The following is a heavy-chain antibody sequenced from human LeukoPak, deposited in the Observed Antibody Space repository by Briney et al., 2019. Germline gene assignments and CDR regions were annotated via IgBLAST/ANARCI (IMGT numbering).Heavy chain of an antibody. CDR1: GGSISSYY. Sequence: ASETLSLTCTVSGGSISSYYWTWIRQPPGKGLEWIGYIYYSGSTNYNPSLKSRVTISVDTSKNQFSLTLTSVTAADTAVYYCARALYYYDSSGYYFPPFDYWGQGTLVTVSS. D-gene: IGHD3-22*01. CDR3: ARALYYYDSSGYYFPPFDY. J-gene: IGHJ4*02. V-gene: IGHV4-59*08. CDR2: IYYSGST.